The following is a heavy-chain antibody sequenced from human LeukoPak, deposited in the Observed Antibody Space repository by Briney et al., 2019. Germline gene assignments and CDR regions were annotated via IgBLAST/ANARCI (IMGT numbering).Heavy chain of an antibody. V-gene: IGHV3-30-3*01. CDR3: ARDSVRIAASGTIVPDFDY. CDR2: ISYDGSNK. Sequence: GRSLRLSCAASGFTFSSYAMHWVRQAPGEGLEWVAVISYDGSNKYYADSVKGRFTISRDNAKNSLYLQMNSLRAEDTAVYYCARDSVRIAASGTIVPDFDYWGQGTLVTVSS. J-gene: IGHJ4*02. CDR1: GFTFSSYA. D-gene: IGHD6-13*01.